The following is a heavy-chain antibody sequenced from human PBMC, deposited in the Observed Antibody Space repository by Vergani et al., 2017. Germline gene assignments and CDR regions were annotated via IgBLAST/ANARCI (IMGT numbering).Heavy chain of an antibody. CDR3: ARESPPQGIAANLDY. CDR2: INPSGGST. D-gene: IGHD6-13*01. Sequence: QVQLVQSGAEVKKPGASVKVSCKASGYTFTSYYMHWVRQAPGQGLEWMGIINPSGGSTSYAQKFQGRVTMTRDTSTSTVYMELSSLRSEDTAVYYCARESPPQGIAANLDYWGQGTLVTVSS. J-gene: IGHJ4*02. V-gene: IGHV1-46*01. CDR1: GYTFTSYY.